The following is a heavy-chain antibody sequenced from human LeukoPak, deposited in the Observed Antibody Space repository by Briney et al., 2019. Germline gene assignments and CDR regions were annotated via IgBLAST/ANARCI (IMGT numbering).Heavy chain of an antibody. J-gene: IGHJ4*02. CDR1: GFTFSSYG. D-gene: IGHD2-21*02. CDR2: IWYDGSNK. Sequence: GGSLRLSCAASGFTFSSYGMHWVRQAPGKGLGWVAVIWYDGSNKYYADSVKGRFTISRDNAKNSLYLQMNSRRAEDTAVYYCARDLRGDSEYWGQGTLVTVSS. V-gene: IGHV3-33*01. CDR3: ARDLRGDSEY.